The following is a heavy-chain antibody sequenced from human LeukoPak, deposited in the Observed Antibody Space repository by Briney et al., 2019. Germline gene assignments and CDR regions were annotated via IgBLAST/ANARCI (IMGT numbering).Heavy chain of an antibody. CDR2: INPSGGST. Sequence: GASVKVSCKASGYTFTSYYMHWVRQAPGQGLEWMGIINPSGGSTSYAQKFQGRITMTRDTSTSTVYMELSSLRSEDTAVYYCARDLTNYDFWSGYFRGYYYMDVWGKGTTVTVSS. J-gene: IGHJ6*03. V-gene: IGHV1-46*01. CDR1: GYTFTSYY. CDR3: ARDLTNYDFWSGYFRGYYYMDV. D-gene: IGHD3-3*01.